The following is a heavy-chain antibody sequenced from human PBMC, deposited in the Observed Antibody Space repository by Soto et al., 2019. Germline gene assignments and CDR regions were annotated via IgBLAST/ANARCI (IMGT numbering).Heavy chain of an antibody. CDR1: GGSIISYY. J-gene: IGHJ6*02. CDR2: IYYSGST. V-gene: IGHV4-59*12. CDR3: ARDNVGDTAMVPYGMDV. Sequence: SETLPLTCTVSGGSIISYYWSWILQPPGKGLEWIGYIYYSGSTNYNPSLKSRVTISVDTSKNQFSLKLSSVTAADTAVYYCARDNVGDTAMVPYGMDVWGQGTTVTVSS. D-gene: IGHD5-18*01.